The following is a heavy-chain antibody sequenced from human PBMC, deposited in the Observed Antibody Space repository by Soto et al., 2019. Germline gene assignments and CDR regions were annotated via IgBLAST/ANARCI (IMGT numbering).Heavy chain of an antibody. D-gene: IGHD4-4*01. Sequence: PSETLSLTCTVSGGSISSGGYYWSWIRQHPGKGLEWIGYIYYSGSTYYNPSLKSRVTISVDTSKNQFSLKLSSVTAADTAVYYCARLDDYSNYVDYWGQGTLVTVSS. J-gene: IGHJ4*02. V-gene: IGHV4-31*03. CDR1: GGSISSGGYY. CDR3: ARLDDYSNYVDY. CDR2: IYYSGST.